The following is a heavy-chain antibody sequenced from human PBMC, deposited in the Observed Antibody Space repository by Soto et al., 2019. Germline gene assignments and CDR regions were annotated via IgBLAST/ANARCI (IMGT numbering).Heavy chain of an antibody. CDR1: GFSLSTSGVG. D-gene: IGHD3-22*01. J-gene: IGHJ5*02. CDR2: IYWDDDK. CDR3: AHRQPTYYYDSSRYYRNWFDP. V-gene: IGHV2-5*02. Sequence: QITLKESGPTLVKPTQTLTLTCTFSGFSLSTSGVGVGWIRQPPGKALEWLALIYWDDDKRYSPSLKSMLTIPQSTSKNQVVPTITNMDPVDTATYYCAHRQPTYYYDSSRYYRNWFDPWGQGTLVTVSS.